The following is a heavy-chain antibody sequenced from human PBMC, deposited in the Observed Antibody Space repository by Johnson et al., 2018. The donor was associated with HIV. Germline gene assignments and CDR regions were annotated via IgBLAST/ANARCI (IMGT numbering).Heavy chain of an antibody. CDR1: GFTFSTYA. J-gene: IGHJ3*02. CDR3: TTGLYWNDAFDI. V-gene: IGHV3-15*01. Sequence: EVQLVESGGGLVQPGGSLRLSCAASGFTFSTYAMSWVRQAPGKGLEWVGRVKSKADGGTTDYAAPVKGRFTISRDGSKNTLYLQMNSLKTEDTAVYYCTTGLYWNDAFDIWGQGTMVTVSS. CDR2: VKSKADGGTT. D-gene: IGHD1-1*01.